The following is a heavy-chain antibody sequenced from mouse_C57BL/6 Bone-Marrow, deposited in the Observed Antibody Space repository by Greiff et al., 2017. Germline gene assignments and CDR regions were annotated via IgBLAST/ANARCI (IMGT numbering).Heavy chain of an antibody. J-gene: IGHJ4*01. CDR1: GFTFSDYG. CDR3: EGGYAMDY. CDR2: VSSGSSTI. V-gene: IGHV5-17*01. Sequence: EVKLMESGGGLVKPGGSLKLSCAASGFTFSDYGMHWVRQAPEKGLEWVAYVSSGSSTIYYADTVKGRFTITRDNANNTLLLQMTSLRSEDTAMYYCEGGYAMDYGGQGTSATVSA. D-gene: IGHD1-1*02.